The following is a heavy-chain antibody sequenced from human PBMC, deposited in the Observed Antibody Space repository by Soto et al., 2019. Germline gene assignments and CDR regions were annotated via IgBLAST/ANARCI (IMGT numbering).Heavy chain of an antibody. J-gene: IGHJ4*01. CDR2: IYYSGST. Sequence: SETLSLNCVVSGGSLSSNYCSWIRQPPGKGLEWIGYIYYSGSTNYNPSLKSRVTISVDTSKNQFSLKLSSVTAADTAVYYCARTGGSTNDYCCRASRVTDPS. V-gene: IGHV4-59*01. D-gene: IGHD6-25*01. CDR3: ARTGGSTNDY. CDR1: GGSLSSNY.